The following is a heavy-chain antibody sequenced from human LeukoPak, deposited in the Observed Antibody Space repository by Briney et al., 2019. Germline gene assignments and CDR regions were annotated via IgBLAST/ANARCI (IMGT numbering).Heavy chain of an antibody. CDR2: INPNSGGT. Sequence: ASVKVSCKASGYTFTGYYMHWVRQAPGQGLEWMGWINPNSGGTNYAQKFQGRVTMTRDTSISTAYMELSRLRSDDTAVYYCARVKVQWLVLPYFDYWGQGTLVTVSP. V-gene: IGHV1-2*02. J-gene: IGHJ4*02. CDR3: ARVKVQWLVLPYFDY. CDR1: GYTFTGYY. D-gene: IGHD6-19*01.